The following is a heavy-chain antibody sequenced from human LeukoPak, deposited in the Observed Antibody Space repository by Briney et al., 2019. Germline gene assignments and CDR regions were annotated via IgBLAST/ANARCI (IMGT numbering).Heavy chain of an antibody. V-gene: IGHV3-30-3*01. Sequence: GGSLRLSCAASGFTFSSYAMHWVRQAPGKGLEWVAVISYDGSNKYYADSVKGRFTISRDNSKNTLYLQMNSLRAEDTAVYYCAKDSPIAVAGPDLDYWGQGTLVTVSS. CDR3: AKDSPIAVAGPDLDY. D-gene: IGHD6-19*01. CDR2: ISYDGSNK. J-gene: IGHJ4*02. CDR1: GFTFSSYA.